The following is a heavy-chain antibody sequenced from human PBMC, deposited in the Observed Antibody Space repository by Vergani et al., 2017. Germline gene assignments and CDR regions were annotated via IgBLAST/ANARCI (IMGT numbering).Heavy chain of an antibody. Sequence: QVQLVESGGGVVQPGRSLRLSCAASGFTFNQYGMHWVRQAPGKGLEWVAVTWYDGNNKQYADSVEGRFTISRDNSKSTMYLQMNSLRDEDTGVYYCARDLRFLYNRFDPWGQGTLVTVSS. CDR3: ARDLRFLYNRFDP. V-gene: IGHV3-33*01. D-gene: IGHD1-14*01. CDR2: TWYDGNNK. CDR1: GFTFNQYG. J-gene: IGHJ5*02.